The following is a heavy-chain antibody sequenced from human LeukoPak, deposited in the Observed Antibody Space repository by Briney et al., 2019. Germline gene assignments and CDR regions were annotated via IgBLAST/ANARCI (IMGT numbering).Heavy chain of an antibody. CDR3: ASPAHSNGY. Sequence: PGGSLRLSCAAPGFTFSSYAMHWVRRAPGKGLEWVAVISYDGSNKYYADSVKGRFTISRDNSKNTLYLQMNSLRAEDTAVYYCASPAHSNGYWGQGTLVTVSS. V-gene: IGHV3-30-3*01. D-gene: IGHD4-11*01. CDR1: GFTFSSYA. CDR2: ISYDGSNK. J-gene: IGHJ4*02.